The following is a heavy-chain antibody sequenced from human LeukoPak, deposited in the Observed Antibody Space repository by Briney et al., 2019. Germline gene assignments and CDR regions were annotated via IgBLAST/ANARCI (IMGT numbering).Heavy chain of an antibody. D-gene: IGHD2-21*01. CDR2: NHPGDSDT. CDR1: GYSFSNYW. J-gene: IGHJ4*02. V-gene: IGHV5-51*01. Sequence: GESLKISCKGSGYSFSNYWIVWVRQMPGKGLEWMGINHPGDSDTRYSPSFQGQVTISADKSISTAYLQWSSLKASDTAMYYRARQRGGASYIFDYWGQGTLVTVSS. CDR3: ARQRGGASYIFDY.